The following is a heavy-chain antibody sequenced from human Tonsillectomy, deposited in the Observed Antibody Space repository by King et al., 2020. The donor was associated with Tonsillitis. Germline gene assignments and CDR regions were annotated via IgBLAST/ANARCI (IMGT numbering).Heavy chain of an antibody. V-gene: IGHV3-9*01. D-gene: IGHD3-10*01. CDR3: AKDRDSGIRAYYMDV. Sequence: QLVQSGGGLVQPGRSLRLSCAATGFDLDDYAMHWVRQVPGKGLEWISGISWNSGTRAYADSVKGRFTMSRDNAKNSLYLQMNSLRPEDTALYYWAKDRDSGIRAYYMDVWGKGTTVTVSS. CDR2: ISWNSGTR. CDR1: GFDLDDYA. J-gene: IGHJ6*03.